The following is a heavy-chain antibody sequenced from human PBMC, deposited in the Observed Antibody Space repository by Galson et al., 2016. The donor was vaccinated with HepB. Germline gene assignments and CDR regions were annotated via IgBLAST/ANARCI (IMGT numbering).Heavy chain of an antibody. V-gene: IGHV3-23*01. CDR3: AKGYGMDA. CDR1: GFTFSSYA. CDR2: VRGSNTGSSGRI. J-gene: IGHJ6*02. Sequence: SLRLSCAASGFTFSSYAMSWVRQALGKGLEWVSVVRGSNTGSSGRISYAESVKGRFTISRGNSKDTLYLQMNSLRDEDTAVYYCAKGYGMDAWGQGTTVTVSS.